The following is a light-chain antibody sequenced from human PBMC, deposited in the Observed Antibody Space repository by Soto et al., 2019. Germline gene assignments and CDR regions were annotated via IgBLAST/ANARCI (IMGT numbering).Light chain of an antibody. CDR1: ISNIVSNY. CDR3: ATWDAGLSGYV. V-gene: IGLV1-47*02. J-gene: IGLJ1*01. Sequence: QSLLTQPPSASGTPGQGVIISCSGSISNIVSNYVYWHQHLPGTAPKLLIFNNNQRPSGVPDRFSASKYGTSASLAIRGLRSEDEGDYYCATWDAGLSGYVFGSGTKVTVL. CDR2: NNN.